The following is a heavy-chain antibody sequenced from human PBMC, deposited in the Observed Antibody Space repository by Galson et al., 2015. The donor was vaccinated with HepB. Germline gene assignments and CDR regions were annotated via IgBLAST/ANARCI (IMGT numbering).Heavy chain of an antibody. V-gene: IGHV4-59*01. CDR1: GGSISSYY. Sequence: ETLSLTCTVSGGSISSYYWSWIRQPPGKGLEWIGYIYYSGSTNYNPSLKSRVTISVDTSKNQFSLKLSSVTAADTAVYYCAREGVGDFHYYYGMDVWGQGTTVTVSS. D-gene: IGHD4-17*01. CDR3: AREGVGDFHYYYGMDV. CDR2: IYYSGST. J-gene: IGHJ6*02.